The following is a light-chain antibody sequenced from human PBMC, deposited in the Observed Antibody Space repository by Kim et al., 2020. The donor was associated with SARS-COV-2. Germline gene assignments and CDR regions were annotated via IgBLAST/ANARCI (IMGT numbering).Light chain of an antibody. CDR3: GSWDDSLSGRV. CDR1: RSNVGNTA. CDR2: NDN. J-gene: IGLJ3*02. V-gene: IGLV1-44*01. Sequence: GPTVTISCSGHRSNVGNTAVTWFQPVPGPAPKLLMSNDNRRPSGVPDRFSASKSGTSASLAISGLQSEDEAVYYCGSWDDSLSGRVFGGGTQLTVL.